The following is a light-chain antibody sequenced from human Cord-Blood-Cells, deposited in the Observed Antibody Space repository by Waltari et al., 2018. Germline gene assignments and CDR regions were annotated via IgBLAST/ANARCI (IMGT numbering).Light chain of an antibody. Sequence: DIQMTQSTSSLSASVGDRVTITCQASQDISNYLNWDQEKPGKAPKLLIYDASSVETGVPSRFSGSGSGTDFTFTISSLQPEDIATYYCQQYDNLPLTFGGGTKVEIK. CDR2: DAS. CDR3: QQYDNLPLT. J-gene: IGKJ4*01. V-gene: IGKV1-33*01. CDR1: QDISNY.